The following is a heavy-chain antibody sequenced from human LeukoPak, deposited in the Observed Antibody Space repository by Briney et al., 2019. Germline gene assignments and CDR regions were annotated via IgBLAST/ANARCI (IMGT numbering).Heavy chain of an antibody. Sequence: SEILSLICTVSGGSISSYYWSWIRQPAGKGLEWVGRIYTSGSTNYNPSLKSRVTMSVDTSKNQFSLRLSSVTAADTAVYYCARDIVVVPAVTYYFDYWGQGTLVTVSS. CDR1: GGSISSYY. J-gene: IGHJ4*02. D-gene: IGHD2-2*01. CDR3: ARDIVVVPAVTYYFDY. CDR2: IYTSGST. V-gene: IGHV4-4*07.